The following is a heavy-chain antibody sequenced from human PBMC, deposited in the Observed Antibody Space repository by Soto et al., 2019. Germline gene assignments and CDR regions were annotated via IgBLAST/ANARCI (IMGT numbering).Heavy chain of an antibody. Sequence: QLQLQESGPGLVKPSETLSLTCTVSGGSISSSSYYWGWIRQPPGKGLEWIGSIYYSGSTYYNPSLNSRGTKIVDTSKDPFSLKLSSVAAADTAVYYCARRVYCCGGRCFEYFQHWGQGTLVTVSS. CDR3: ARRVYCCGGRCFEYFQH. CDR1: GGSISSSSYY. J-gene: IGHJ1*01. CDR2: IYYSGST. V-gene: IGHV4-39*01. D-gene: IGHD2-15*01.